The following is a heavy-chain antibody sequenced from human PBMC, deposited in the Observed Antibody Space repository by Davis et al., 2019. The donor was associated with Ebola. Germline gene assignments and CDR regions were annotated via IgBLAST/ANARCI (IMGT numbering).Heavy chain of an antibody. D-gene: IGHD6-19*01. Sequence: GESLKISCAASGFTFSSYAMHWVRQAPGKGLEWVAVISYDGSNKYYADCVKGRFTISKDNSKNTLYLQMNSLRAEDTAVYYCARDLGAVAGIFDYWGQGTLVTVSS. CDR3: ARDLGAVAGIFDY. CDR1: GFTFSSYA. J-gene: IGHJ4*02. CDR2: ISYDGSNK. V-gene: IGHV3-30-3*01.